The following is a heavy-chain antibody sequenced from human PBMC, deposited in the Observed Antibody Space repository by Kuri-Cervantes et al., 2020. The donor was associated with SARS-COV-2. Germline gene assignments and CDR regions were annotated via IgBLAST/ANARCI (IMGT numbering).Heavy chain of an antibody. J-gene: IGHJ4*02. Sequence: LSLTCAASGFTFSSYAMSWVRQAPGKGLEWVSAISGSGGSTYYADSVKGRFTISRDNSENTLYLRMNSLRAEDTAVYYCAGKGGVYSSSCPDYWGQGTLVTVSS. V-gene: IGHV3-23*01. CDR3: AGKGGVYSSSCPDY. D-gene: IGHD6-13*01. CDR1: GFTFSSYA. CDR2: ISGSGGST.